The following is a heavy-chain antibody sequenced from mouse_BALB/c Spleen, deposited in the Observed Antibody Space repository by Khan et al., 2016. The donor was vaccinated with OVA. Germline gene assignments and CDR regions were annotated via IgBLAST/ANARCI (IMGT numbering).Heavy chain of an antibody. CDR3: TRNREPDYFDY. J-gene: IGHJ2*01. Sequence: VELVESGPGLVAPSQSLSITCTVSGFSLTSHGVHWVRQPPGKGLEWLGVIWAGGSTNYNSALMSRLIICKDSSKRQVFLKMNSLKNDDTAMYYCTRNREPDYFDYWGQGTTLTVSS. CDR2: IWAGGST. V-gene: IGHV2-9*02. CDR1: GFSLTSHG.